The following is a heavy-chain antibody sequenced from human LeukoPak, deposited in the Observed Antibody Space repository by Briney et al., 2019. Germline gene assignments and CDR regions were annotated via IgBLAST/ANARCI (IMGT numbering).Heavy chain of an antibody. J-gene: IGHJ4*02. Sequence: PGGSLRLSCAASGFIFSSYGMHWVRQPPGKGLEWVAFIRYDGSITSYADSVRGRFTISRDTSQSSLYLHMNSLRPEDTAVYYCAKDASRTYHFDYWGQGTLVTVSS. V-gene: IGHV3-30*02. D-gene: IGHD2-2*01. CDR2: IRYDGSIT. CDR1: GFIFSSYG. CDR3: AKDASRTYHFDY.